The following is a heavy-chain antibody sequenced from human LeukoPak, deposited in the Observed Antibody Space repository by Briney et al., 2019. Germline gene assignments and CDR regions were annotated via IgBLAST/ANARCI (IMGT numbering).Heavy chain of an antibody. J-gene: IGHJ4*02. D-gene: IGHD1-20*01. Sequence: SETLSLTCTVSGGSISSHYWGWIRQPPGKGLEWIGYIYYSGSTNYNPALKSRVTISVDTSKNQFSLKLSSVTAADTAVYYCARDSRVTGTTSWGQGTLVTVSS. CDR3: ARDSRVTGTTS. CDR1: GGSISSHY. V-gene: IGHV4-59*11. CDR2: IYYSGST.